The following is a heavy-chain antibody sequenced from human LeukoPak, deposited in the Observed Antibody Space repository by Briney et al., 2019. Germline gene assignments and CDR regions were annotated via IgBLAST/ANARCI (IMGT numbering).Heavy chain of an antibody. CDR3: AKHRTFSGSYSDDP. Sequence: PGGSLRLSCAASGFTFSSYAMSWVRQAPGKGLEWVSAISGSGGSTYYADSVKGRFTISRDNSKNTLYLQMNSLRAEDTAVYYCAKHRTFSGSYSDDPWGQGTLVTVSS. CDR2: ISGSGGST. D-gene: IGHD1-26*01. V-gene: IGHV3-23*01. CDR1: GFTFSSYA. J-gene: IGHJ5*02.